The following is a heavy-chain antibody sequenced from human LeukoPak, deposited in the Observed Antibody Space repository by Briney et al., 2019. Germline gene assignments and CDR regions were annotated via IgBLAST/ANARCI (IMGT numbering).Heavy chain of an antibody. CDR3: ARGGPVSPWSYSSSWCFDF. V-gene: IGHV3-7*04. CDR1: GFTFSSYW. J-gene: IGHJ4*02. D-gene: IGHD6-13*01. CDR2: IKQDGSEK. Sequence: GGSLRLSCAASGFTFSSYWMSWVRQTPGKGLEWVANIKQDGSEKYYVDSVKGRFTISRDNAKNSLYLQMNSLTAEDTAVYYCARGGPVSPWSYSSSWCFDFWGQGTLVTVSS.